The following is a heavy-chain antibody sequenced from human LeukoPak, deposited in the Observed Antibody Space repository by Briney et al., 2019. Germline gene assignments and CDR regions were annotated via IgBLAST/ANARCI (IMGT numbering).Heavy chain of an antibody. Sequence: SETLSLPCLVSVGSIGGHNGPWFRHPPGKGLGWIGNIYYSGSTNYNPSLKSRVTISVDTSKNQFSLKLSSVTAADTAVYYCARRGEYSSSFMTFDYWGQGILVTVSS. V-gene: IGHV4-59*11. CDR2: IYYSGST. D-gene: IGHD6-6*01. CDR3: ARRGEYSSSFMTFDY. CDR1: VGSIGGHN. J-gene: IGHJ4*02.